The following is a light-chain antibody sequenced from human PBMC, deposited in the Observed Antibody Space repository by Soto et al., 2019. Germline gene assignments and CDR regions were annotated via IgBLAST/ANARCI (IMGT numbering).Light chain of an antibody. J-gene: IGKJ1*01. V-gene: IGKV3-20*01. CDR2: GAS. CDR1: HSVSSY. Sequence: SVLTQSPGSLSFSPWERATLSWRASHSVSSYLAWYQQKPGQGPRLLMYGASSRATGIPDRFSGSGSGTDFTLTISRLEPEDFVVYYCQQYGSSPRTFGQGTKVDIK. CDR3: QQYGSSPRT.